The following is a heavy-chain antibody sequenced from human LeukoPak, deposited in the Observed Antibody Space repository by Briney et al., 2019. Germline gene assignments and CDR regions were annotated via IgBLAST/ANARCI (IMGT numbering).Heavy chain of an antibody. CDR1: GFTFSSYG. CDR3: ARDKGSIAARPFDY. V-gene: IGHV3-33*01. J-gene: IGHJ4*02. D-gene: IGHD6-6*01. Sequence: TGRSLRLSCAASGFTFSSYGMHWVRQAPGKGLEWVAVIWYDGSNKYYADSVKGRFTISRDNSKNTLYLQMSSLRAEDTAVYYCARDKGSIAARPFDYWGQGTLVTVSS. CDR2: IWYDGSNK.